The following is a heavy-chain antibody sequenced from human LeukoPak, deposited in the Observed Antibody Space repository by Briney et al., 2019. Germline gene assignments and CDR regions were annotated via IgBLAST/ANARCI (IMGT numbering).Heavy chain of an antibody. Sequence: GGSLRLSCAASGFTLTSYGMHWVRQAPGKGLEWVSFIRFDGSNRYYADSVKDRFTISRDTSKSTLYLQMDRLRSNDTAVYFCARETSGGSYYDLWGRGTLVTVSS. D-gene: IGHD1-26*01. CDR2: IRFDGSNR. V-gene: IGHV3-30*02. J-gene: IGHJ2*01. CDR1: GFTLTSYG. CDR3: ARETSGGSYYDL.